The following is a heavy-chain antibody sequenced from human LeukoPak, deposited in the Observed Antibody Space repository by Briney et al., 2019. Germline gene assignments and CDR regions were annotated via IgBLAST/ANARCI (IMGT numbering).Heavy chain of an antibody. D-gene: IGHD3-10*01. J-gene: IGHJ3*02. V-gene: IGHV3-30*02. CDR1: GFTVNSNY. CDR3: AKDQYYYAALDAFDI. Sequence: GGSLRLSCAASGFTVNSNYMSWVRQAPGKGLEWVAFIRYDGSNKYYADSVKGRFTISRDNSKNTLYLQMNSLRAEDTAVYYCAKDQYYYAALDAFDIWGQGTMVTVSS. CDR2: IRYDGSNK.